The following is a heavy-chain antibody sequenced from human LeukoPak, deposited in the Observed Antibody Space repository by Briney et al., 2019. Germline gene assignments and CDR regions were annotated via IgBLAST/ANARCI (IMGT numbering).Heavy chain of an antibody. D-gene: IGHD3-10*01. CDR3: AKGGGSSFRGDYYYYYMDV. V-gene: IGHV4-59*01. Sequence: PSETLSLTCTVSGASITNYYWSWIRQPPGKGLEFIGYICNGEITNYNPSLTSRVTMSVDTSKNQFSLKMKSMTAADTAVYYCAKGGGSSFRGDYYYYYMDVWGKGTTVTVSS. J-gene: IGHJ6*03. CDR2: ICNGEIT. CDR1: GASITNYY.